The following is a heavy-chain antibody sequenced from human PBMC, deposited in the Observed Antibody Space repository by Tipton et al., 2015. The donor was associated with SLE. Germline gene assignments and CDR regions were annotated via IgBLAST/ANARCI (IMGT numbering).Heavy chain of an antibody. D-gene: IGHD3-22*01. CDR2: INHSGST. Sequence: TLSLTCAVYGGSFSGYYWSWIRQPPGKGLEWIGEINHSGSTNYNPSLKSRVTISVDTSKNQFSLKLSSVIAADTAVYYCAGGPYYYDTSGYHGRYSYGVDVWGQGTTVTVSS. V-gene: IGHV4-34*01. CDR3: AGGPYYYDTSGYHGRYSYGVDV. CDR1: GGSFSGYY. J-gene: IGHJ6*02.